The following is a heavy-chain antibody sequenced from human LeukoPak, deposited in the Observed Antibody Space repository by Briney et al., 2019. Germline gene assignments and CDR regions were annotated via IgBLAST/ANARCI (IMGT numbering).Heavy chain of an antibody. CDR1: GFTFSSYG. D-gene: IGHD3-10*01. V-gene: IGHV3-30*03. Sequence: GGSLRLSCAASGFTFSSYGMHWVRQAPGKGLEWVAVISYDGSNKYYADSVKGRFTISRDNSKNTLYLQMNSLRAEDTAVYYCASNSMIRGKGTDYWGQGTLVTVSS. J-gene: IGHJ4*02. CDR2: ISYDGSNK. CDR3: ASNSMIRGKGTDY.